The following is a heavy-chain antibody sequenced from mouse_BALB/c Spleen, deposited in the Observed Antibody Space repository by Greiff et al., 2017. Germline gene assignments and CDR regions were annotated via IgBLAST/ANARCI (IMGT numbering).Heavy chain of an antibody. V-gene: IGHV3-6*02. J-gene: IGHJ3*01. CDR2: ISYDGSN. CDR3: ARDYYRYDGAY. CDR1: GYSITSGYY. D-gene: IGHD2-14*01. Sequence: VQLKESGPGLVKPSQSLSLTCSVTGYSITSGYYWNWIRQFPGNKLEWMGYISYDGSNNYNPSLKNRISITRDTSKNQFFLKLNSVTTEDTATYYCARDYYRYDGAYWGQGTLVTVSA.